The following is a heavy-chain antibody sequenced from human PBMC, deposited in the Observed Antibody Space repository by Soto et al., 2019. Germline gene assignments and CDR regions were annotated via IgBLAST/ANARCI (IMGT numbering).Heavy chain of an antibody. V-gene: IGHV1-2*04. D-gene: IGHD2-15*01. J-gene: IGHJ6*02. CDR2: INPNSGGT. CDR1: GYTFTGYY. Sequence: ASVKVSCKASGYTFTGYYMHWLRQAPGQGLEWMEWINPNSGGTNYAQKFQGWVTMTRDTSISTAYMELSRLRSDDTAVYYCARETCSGGSCDSSDYGMDAWGQGTTVTVSS. CDR3: ARETCSGGSCDSSDYGMDA.